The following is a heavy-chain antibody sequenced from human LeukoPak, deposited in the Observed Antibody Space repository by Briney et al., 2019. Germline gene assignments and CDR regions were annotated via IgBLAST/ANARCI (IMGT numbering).Heavy chain of an antibody. CDR3: ARKQKMGVDR. CDR1: GYSISSAYY. V-gene: IGHV4-38-2*01. Sequence: SETLSLTCVVSGYSISSAYYWGWIRQPPGKGLEWIGSISHSGNTYYTASLKSRVSVSFDTSQNQFSLKLSAVTAADTATYYCARKQKMGVDRWGQGTLVTVSS. D-gene: IGHD3-16*01. CDR2: ISHSGNT. J-gene: IGHJ5*02.